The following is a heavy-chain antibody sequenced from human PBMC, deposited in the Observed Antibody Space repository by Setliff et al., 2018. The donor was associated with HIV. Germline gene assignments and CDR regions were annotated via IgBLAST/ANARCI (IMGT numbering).Heavy chain of an antibody. Sequence: SETLSLTCAVSGGSISIGNWWSWVRQPPGKGLEWIGEIYHSGSTNYNPSLKSRVTISVDKSKNQFSLKLSSVTAADTAVYYCARVIGSPAGPPYYYYYYMDVWGKGTTVTVSS. CDR1: GGSISIGNW. D-gene: IGHD2-2*01. V-gene: IGHV4-4*02. CDR2: IYHSGST. CDR3: ARVIGSPAGPPYYYYYYMDV. J-gene: IGHJ6*03.